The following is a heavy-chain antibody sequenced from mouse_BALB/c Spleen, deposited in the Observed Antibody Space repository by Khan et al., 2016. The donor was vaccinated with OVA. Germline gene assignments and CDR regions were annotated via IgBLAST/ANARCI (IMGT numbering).Heavy chain of an antibody. Sequence: QVQLKQSGAELAKPGASVKMSCKASGYTFSTYWIHWVKQRPGQGLEWIGYINPSSGYTYYNQRFTDKATLTADKSTSTAYMQLSRLTSEDAAVYYCARDRIDYWGQGTTLTVSS. V-gene: IGHV1-7*01. CDR3: ARDRIDY. J-gene: IGHJ2*01. CDR2: INPSSGYT. CDR1: GYTFSTYW.